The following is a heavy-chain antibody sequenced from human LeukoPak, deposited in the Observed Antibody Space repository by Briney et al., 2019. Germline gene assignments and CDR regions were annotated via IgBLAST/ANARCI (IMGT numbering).Heavy chain of an antibody. CDR2: IYYSGNT. V-gene: IGHV4-59*01. Sequence: SETLSLTCTVSGGSISSYYWSCIRQPPGKGVEWVGYIYYSGNTNHNPPLKRRVTISVDTSKNQFSLKLSSVTAADTAVYYCARVGCSGGSCYSDAFDIWGQGTMVTVSS. D-gene: IGHD2-15*01. CDR3: ARVGCSGGSCYSDAFDI. CDR1: GGSISSYY. J-gene: IGHJ3*02.